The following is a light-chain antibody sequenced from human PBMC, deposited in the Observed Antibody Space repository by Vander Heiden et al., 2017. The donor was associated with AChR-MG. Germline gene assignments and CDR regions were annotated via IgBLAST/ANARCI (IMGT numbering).Light chain of an antibody. Sequence: QSALTQPPFASGDPGPSVTLSCTGTSSDVGGYNFVSWYQQHPGEAPKLMFYEVNKRPAGVPDRFSGSKSGNTASLTVSGLQAEDEADYYCSSYAGTNTLLFGGGTRLTVL. CDR2: EVN. V-gene: IGLV2-8*01. J-gene: IGLJ2*01. CDR1: SSDVGGYNF. CDR3: SSYAGTNTLL.